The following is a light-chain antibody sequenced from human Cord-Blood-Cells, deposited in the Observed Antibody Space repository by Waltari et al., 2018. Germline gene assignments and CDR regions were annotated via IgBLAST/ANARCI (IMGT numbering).Light chain of an antibody. Sequence: QSALAQPASVSRSPGHSITIPCTASTRHAGRSHLVPRYHPHPTQPPNLFTYEDHQHRGRAPKLMIYEGSKRPSGVSNRFSGSKSGNAASLTICGLQAEDEADYYCCSYAGSSTWVFGGGTKLTVL. V-gene: IGLV2-23*01. CDR2: EGS. J-gene: IGLJ3*02. CDR1: TRHAGRSHL. CDR3: CSYAGSSTWV.